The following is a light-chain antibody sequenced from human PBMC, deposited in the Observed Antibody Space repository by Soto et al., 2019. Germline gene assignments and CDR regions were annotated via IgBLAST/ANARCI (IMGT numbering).Light chain of an antibody. CDR2: EAS. CDR3: LHYNYWPYT. Sequence: IMMKQSPDTLYVSPGEGATLSCRASQSVRTKLAWYQQKAGQAPRLPIYEASTRATGVPARFSGSGSGTDFTLTISSLQSEDFAVYYCLHYNYWPYTFGQGTKVDIK. J-gene: IGKJ2*01. V-gene: IGKV3-15*01. CDR1: QSVRTK.